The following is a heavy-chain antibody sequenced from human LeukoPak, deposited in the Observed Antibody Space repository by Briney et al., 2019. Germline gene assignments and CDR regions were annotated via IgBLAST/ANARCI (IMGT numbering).Heavy chain of an antibody. J-gene: IGHJ4*02. CDR1: GFTFSSYS. Sequence: GGSLRLSCAASGFTFSSYSMNWVRQAPGKGLEWVSYISSSSSTIYYADSVKGRFTISRDNAKNSLYLQMNSLRAENTAVYYCARKISGYDDYWGQGTLVTVSS. V-gene: IGHV3-48*01. D-gene: IGHD5-12*01. CDR2: ISSSSSTI. CDR3: ARKISGYDDY.